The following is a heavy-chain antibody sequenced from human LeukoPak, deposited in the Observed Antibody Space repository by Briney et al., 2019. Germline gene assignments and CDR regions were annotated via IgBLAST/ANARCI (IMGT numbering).Heavy chain of an antibody. CDR3: ARDGNCSGSSCSLDY. CDR2: INPNSGGT. Sequence: GASVKVSCKASGYTFTGHYIRWVRQAPGQGLEWMGWINPNSGGTNYAQKFQGRVTMTRDTSINSAYMELRRLRSDDTAVYYCARDGNCSGSSCSLDYWGQGTLVTVSS. J-gene: IGHJ4*02. CDR1: GYTFTGHY. D-gene: IGHD2-15*01. V-gene: IGHV1-2*02.